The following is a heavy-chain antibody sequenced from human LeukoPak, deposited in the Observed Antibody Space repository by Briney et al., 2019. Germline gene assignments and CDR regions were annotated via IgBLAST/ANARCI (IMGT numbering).Heavy chain of an antibody. CDR2: INPNSGGT. CDR1: GYTFTGYY. D-gene: IGHD2-15*01. Sequence: ASVKVSCKASGYTFTGYYMHWVRQAPGQGLEWMGRINPNSGGTNYAQKFQGRVTMTRDTSISTAYMELSRLRSDGTAVYYCAREGRYCSGGSCYSFAFDIWGQGTMVTVSS. J-gene: IGHJ3*02. CDR3: AREGRYCSGGSCYSFAFDI. V-gene: IGHV1-2*06.